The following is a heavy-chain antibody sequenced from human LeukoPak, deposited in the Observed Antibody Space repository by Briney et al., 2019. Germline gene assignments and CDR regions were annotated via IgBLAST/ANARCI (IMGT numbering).Heavy chain of an antibody. V-gene: IGHV1-46*01. Sequence: ASVKVSCKASGYTFTSYYIHWVRQAPGQGLEWMGIINPSGGSTTYAQKFQGRVTMTRDTSTSTVYMELSSLRSEDTALYYCARGNVYDSGVYNWFDPWGQGTLVIVSS. CDR1: GYTFTSYY. CDR3: ARGNVYDSGVYNWFDP. CDR2: INPSGGST. D-gene: IGHD3-22*01. J-gene: IGHJ5*02.